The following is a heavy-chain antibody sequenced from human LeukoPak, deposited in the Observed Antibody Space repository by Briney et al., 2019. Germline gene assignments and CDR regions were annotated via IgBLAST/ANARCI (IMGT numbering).Heavy chain of an antibody. D-gene: IGHD3-9*01. V-gene: IGHV1-69*13. J-gene: IGHJ4*02. CDR3: ARNLRYQIPSFDY. CDR2: IIPIFGTA. CDR1: GYTFTSYG. Sequence: SVKVSCKASGYTFTSYGISWVRQAPGQGLEWMGGIIPIFGTANYAQKFQGRVTITADESTSTAYMELSSLRSEDTAVYYCARNLRYQIPSFDYWGQGTLVTVSS.